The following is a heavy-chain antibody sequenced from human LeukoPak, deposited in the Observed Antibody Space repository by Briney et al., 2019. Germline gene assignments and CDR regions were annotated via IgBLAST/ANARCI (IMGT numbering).Heavy chain of an antibody. CDR1: GGSISSGGYS. CDR2: IYHSGST. D-gene: IGHD1-26*01. V-gene: IGHV4-30-2*01. CDR3: ARGGYYAPPI. J-gene: IGHJ3*02. Sequence: SETLSLTCAVSGGSISSGGYSWSWIRQPPGKGLEWIGYIYHSGSTYYNPSLKSRVTISVDRSKNQFSLKLSSVTAADTAVYYCARGGYYAPPIWGQGTMVTASS.